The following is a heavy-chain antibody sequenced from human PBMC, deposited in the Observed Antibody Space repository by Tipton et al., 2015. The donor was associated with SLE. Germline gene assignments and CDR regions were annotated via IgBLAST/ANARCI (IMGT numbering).Heavy chain of an antibody. J-gene: IGHJ4*02. D-gene: IGHD6-19*01. Sequence: LRLSCTDSGDSISSSSYYWGWIRQPPGKGLEWIGSMYYRGNTYYNPSLRSRVTMSIDNDKNSLYLQMSSLRVEDTALYFCARGVGGWLYYSDYWGQGTLVTVSS. CDR1: GDSISSSSYY. CDR3: ARGVGGWLYYSDY. V-gene: IGHV4-39*07. CDR2: MYYRGNT.